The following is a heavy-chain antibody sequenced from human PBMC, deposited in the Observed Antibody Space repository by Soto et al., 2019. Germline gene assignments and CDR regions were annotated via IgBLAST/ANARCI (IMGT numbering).Heavy chain of an antibody. Sequence: SETLSLTCTVSGGSISSYYWSWIRQPPGKGLEWIGDIYYSGSTNYNPSLKSRVTISVDTSKNQFSLKLSSVTAADTAVYYCARGNNVLLWFGELTYNWFDPWGQGTLVTVSS. CDR3: ARGNNVLLWFGELTYNWFDP. CDR2: IYYSGST. J-gene: IGHJ5*02. V-gene: IGHV4-59*01. CDR1: GGSISSYY. D-gene: IGHD3-10*01.